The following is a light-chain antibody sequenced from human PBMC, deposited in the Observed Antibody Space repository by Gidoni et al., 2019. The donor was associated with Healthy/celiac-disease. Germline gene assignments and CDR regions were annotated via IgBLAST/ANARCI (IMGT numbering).Light chain of an antibody. CDR1: QSVLYSSNNKNY. CDR2: WAS. Sequence: ILMTQFPDSLAVSLGERATINCKSSQSVLYSSNNKNYLAWYQQKPGQPPKLVIYWASTRESGVPDRFSGSGSGTDFTLTISSLQAEDVAVYYCQQYYSTPQTFGQGTKLEIK. J-gene: IGKJ2*01. CDR3: QQYYSTPQT. V-gene: IGKV4-1*01.